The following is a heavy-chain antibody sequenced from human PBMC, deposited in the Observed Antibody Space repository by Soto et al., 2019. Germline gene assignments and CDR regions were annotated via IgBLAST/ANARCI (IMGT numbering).Heavy chain of an antibody. CDR3: TRLHLRGALDAFDI. CDR1: GFTFGDYA. V-gene: IGHV3-49*03. J-gene: IGHJ3*02. CDR2: IRSKAYGGTT. Sequence: GGSLRLSCTSSGFTFGDYAMSWFRQATGKGLEWVGFIRSKAYGGTTEYAASVKGRFTISRDDSKSIAYLQMNSLKTEDTAVYYCTRLHLRGALDAFDIWGQGTMVTVSS.